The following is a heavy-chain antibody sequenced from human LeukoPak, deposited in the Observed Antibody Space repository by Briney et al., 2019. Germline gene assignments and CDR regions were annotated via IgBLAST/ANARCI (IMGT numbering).Heavy chain of an antibody. CDR1: GFTFSNAW. CDR2: IKSKTDGGTT. CDR3: TTDSGGY. J-gene: IGHJ4*02. V-gene: IGHV3-15*01. Sequence: GGSLRLSCAASGFTFSNAWMSWVRQAPGKGLEWVSRIKSKTDGGTTDYAAPVKGRFTISRDDSKNTLYLQMNSLKTEDTAVYYCTTDSGGYWGQGTLVTVSS. D-gene: IGHD3-10*01.